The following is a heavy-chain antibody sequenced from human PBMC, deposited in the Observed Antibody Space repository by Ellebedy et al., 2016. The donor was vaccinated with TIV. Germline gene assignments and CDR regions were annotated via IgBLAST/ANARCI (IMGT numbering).Heavy chain of an antibody. Sequence: SVKVSCKASGGTFTNYAFTWVRQAPGHGLEWMGGIIPILGITNYAQRFQGRVTITADESTSTVYMELNSLRSEDTAVYYCAQLRGYRYGPIDYWGQGTLVTVSA. CDR2: IIPILGIT. CDR1: GGTFTNYA. V-gene: IGHV1-69*10. D-gene: IGHD5-18*01. J-gene: IGHJ4*02. CDR3: AQLRGYRYGPIDY.